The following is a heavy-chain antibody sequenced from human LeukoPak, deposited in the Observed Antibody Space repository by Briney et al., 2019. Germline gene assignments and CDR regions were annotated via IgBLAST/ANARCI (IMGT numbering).Heavy chain of an antibody. D-gene: IGHD3-9*01. J-gene: IGHJ4*02. V-gene: IGHV1-2*04. Sequence: ASVKVSCKASGYTFTGYYMHWVRQAPGQGLEWMGWINPNSGGTNYAQKFQGWVTMTRDTSISTAYMELSRLRSDDTAVYYCARGGPFYDILTGYYNDWGQGTLVTVSS. CDR2: INPNSGGT. CDR3: ARGGPFYDILTGYYND. CDR1: GYTFTGYY.